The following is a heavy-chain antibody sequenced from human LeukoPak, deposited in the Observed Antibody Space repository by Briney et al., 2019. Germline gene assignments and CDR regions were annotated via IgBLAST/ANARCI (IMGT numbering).Heavy chain of an antibody. D-gene: IGHD6-19*01. Sequence: NPSETLSLTCTVSGGSISSYYWSWIRQPPGKGLEWIGYIYYSGSTNYNPSLKSRVTISVDTSKNQFSLKLSSVTAADTAVYYCARGEVWQWLVPEYFQHWDQGTLVTVSS. V-gene: IGHV4-59*01. CDR1: GGSISSYY. J-gene: IGHJ1*01. CDR3: ARGEVWQWLVPEYFQH. CDR2: IYYSGST.